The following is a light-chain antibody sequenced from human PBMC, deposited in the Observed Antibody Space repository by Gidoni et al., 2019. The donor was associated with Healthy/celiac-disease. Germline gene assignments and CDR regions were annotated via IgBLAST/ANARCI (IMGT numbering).Light chain of an antibody. Sequence: SYELTQPPSVSVSPGQTASITCSVDKLGDKYACWYQQKPGQSPLLVIYQDSKRPSGIPERFSGSNSGNTATLTISGTQAMDEADYYCQAWDSSTAVFGGGTKLTVL. V-gene: IGLV3-1*01. CDR1: KLGDKY. J-gene: IGLJ2*01. CDR2: QDS. CDR3: QAWDSSTAV.